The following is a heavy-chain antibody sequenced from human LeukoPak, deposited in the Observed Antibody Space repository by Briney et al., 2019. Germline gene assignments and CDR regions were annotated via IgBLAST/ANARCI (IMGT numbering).Heavy chain of an antibody. CDR3: AKDSYTVMVIDAFDI. CDR2: ISGSGDST. J-gene: IGHJ3*02. D-gene: IGHD5-18*01. Sequence: GGSLRLSCAASGFTFSSYAMSWVCQAPGKGLEWDSAISGSGDSTYYADSVKGRFTISRDNSKNTLYLQMNSLRAEDTAVYYCAKDSYTVMVIDAFDIWGQGTMVTVSS. V-gene: IGHV3-23*01. CDR1: GFTFSSYA.